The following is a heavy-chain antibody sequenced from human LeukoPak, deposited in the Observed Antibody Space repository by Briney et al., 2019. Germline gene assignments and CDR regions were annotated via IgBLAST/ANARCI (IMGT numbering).Heavy chain of an antibody. Sequence: GGSLRLSCAASGFTFSSYWMSWVRQAPGKGLEWVANIKQDGSEKYYVDSVKGRFTISRDNAKSSLYLQMNSLRAEDTAVYYCARDTNYYDSSGFLTDAFDIWGQGTMVTVSS. CDR1: GFTFSSYW. CDR2: IKQDGSEK. V-gene: IGHV3-7*03. J-gene: IGHJ3*02. CDR3: ARDTNYYDSSGFLTDAFDI. D-gene: IGHD3-22*01.